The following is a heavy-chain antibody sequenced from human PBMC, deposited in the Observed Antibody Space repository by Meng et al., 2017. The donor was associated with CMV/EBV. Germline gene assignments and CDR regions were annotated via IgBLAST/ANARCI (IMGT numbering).Heavy chain of an antibody. CDR2: INPSGGST. CDR1: GYTFTSYY. D-gene: IGHD6-13*01. J-gene: IGHJ4*02. CDR3: ARASGAAAGPIDFDY. V-gene: IGHV1-46*01. Sequence: ASVKVSCKASGYTFTSYYMHWVRQAPGQGLEWMGIINPSGGSTSYAQKFQGRVTMTWDTSTSTVYMELSSLRSEDTAVYYCARASGAAAGPIDFDYWGQGTLVTVSS.